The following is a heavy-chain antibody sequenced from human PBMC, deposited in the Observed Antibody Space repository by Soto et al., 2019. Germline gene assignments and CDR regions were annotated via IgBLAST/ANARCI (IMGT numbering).Heavy chain of an antibody. J-gene: IGHJ4*02. CDR2: ISAYNGNT. Sequence: ASVKVSCKASGYTFTSYGISWVRQAPGQGLEWMGWISAYNGNTNYAQKLQGRVTMTTDTSTSTAYMELRSLRSDDTAAYYCARVSLLEWLSGYWGQGTLVTVSS. D-gene: IGHD3-3*01. CDR1: GYTFTSYG. CDR3: ARVSLLEWLSGY. V-gene: IGHV1-18*04.